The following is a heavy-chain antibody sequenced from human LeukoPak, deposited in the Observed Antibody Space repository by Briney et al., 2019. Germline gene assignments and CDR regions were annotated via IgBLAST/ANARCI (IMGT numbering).Heavy chain of an antibody. V-gene: IGHV4-59*01. J-gene: IGHJ4*02. CDR3: ARVTVDYGDYGSLDY. D-gene: IGHD4-17*01. Sequence: SETLSLTCTVSGGSISSYYWSWIRQPPGKVLEWIGYIYYSGSTNYNPSLKSRVTVSVDTSKNQFSLKLSSVTAADTAVYYCARVTVDYGDYGSLDYWGQGTLVTVSS. CDR2: IYYSGST. CDR1: GGSISSYY.